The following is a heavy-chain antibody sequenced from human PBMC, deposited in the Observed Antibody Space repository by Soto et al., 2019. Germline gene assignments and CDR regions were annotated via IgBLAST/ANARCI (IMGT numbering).Heavy chain of an antibody. CDR1: GFTFDDYA. CDR2: ISRNSGSI. CDR3: AKDIRQLPFNWFDP. J-gene: IGHJ5*02. Sequence: GGSLRLSCAASGFTFDDYAMHWVRQAPGKGLEWVSGISRNSGSIGYADSVKGRFTISRDNAKNSLYLQMNSLRAEDTALYYCAKDIRQLPFNWFDPWGQGTLVTVSS. V-gene: IGHV3-9*01. D-gene: IGHD2-2*01.